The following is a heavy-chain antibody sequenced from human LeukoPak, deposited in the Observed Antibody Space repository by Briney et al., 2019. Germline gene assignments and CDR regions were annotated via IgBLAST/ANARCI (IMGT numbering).Heavy chain of an antibody. CDR3: PFWALWSKPFDS. Sequence: PSETLSLTCTVSGGSIASSYWGWIRQPPGKGLEWIGTISYSGSTYYNPSLKSRGTISVDTSKNQFSLKLSSVTAADTAVYYCPFWALWSKPFDSWGQGTLVTVSS. D-gene: IGHD3-10*01. J-gene: IGHJ4*02. CDR2: ISYSGST. CDR1: GGSIASSY. V-gene: IGHV4-39*01.